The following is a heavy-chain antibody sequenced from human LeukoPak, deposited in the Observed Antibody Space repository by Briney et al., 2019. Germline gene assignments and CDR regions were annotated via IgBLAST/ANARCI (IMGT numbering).Heavy chain of an antibody. CDR3: ARGDCGGNDCYYIDY. CDR2: INVGNGNT. D-gene: IGHD2-21*01. V-gene: IGHV1-3*01. Sequence: ASVKVSCKASGYAFTSYAMHWVRQAPGQRLEWMGWINVGNGNTKYSQKFQGRVTITRDTSASTAYMELSSLRSEDTAVYYCARGDCGGNDCYYIDYWGQGTLVTVSS. J-gene: IGHJ4*02. CDR1: GYAFTSYA.